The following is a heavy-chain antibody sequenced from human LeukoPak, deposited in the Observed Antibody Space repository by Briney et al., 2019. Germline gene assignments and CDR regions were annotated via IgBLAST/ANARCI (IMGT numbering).Heavy chain of an antibody. CDR2: IYYSGST. CDR1: GGSISSSSYY. CDR3: ARHHVVKRYCSSTSCFGTDWFDP. D-gene: IGHD2-2*01. J-gene: IGHJ5*02. Sequence: MPSETLSLTCTVSGGSISSSSYYWGWIRQPPGKGLEWIGSIYYSGSTYYNPSLKSRVTISVDTSKNQFSLKLSSVTAADTAVYYCARHHVVKRYCSSTSCFGTDWFDPWGQGTLVTVSS. V-gene: IGHV4-39*01.